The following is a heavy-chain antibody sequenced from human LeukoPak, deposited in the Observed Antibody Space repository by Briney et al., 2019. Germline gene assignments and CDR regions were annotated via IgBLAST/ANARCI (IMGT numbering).Heavy chain of an antibody. Sequence: ASMKVSCKASGYTFTGYYIHWLRQAPGQGLEWMGFINPNSGGTDYAQKFQGRVTMTRDTSISTAYMELSSLTSDDTAVYYCARDLEGYHYGSGNYPQWGQGTLITVSS. D-gene: IGHD3-10*01. V-gene: IGHV1-2*02. CDR1: GYTFTGYY. J-gene: IGHJ4*02. CDR2: INPNSGGT. CDR3: ARDLEGYHYGSGNYPQ.